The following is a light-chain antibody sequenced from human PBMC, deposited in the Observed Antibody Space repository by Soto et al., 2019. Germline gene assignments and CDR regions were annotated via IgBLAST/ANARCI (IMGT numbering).Light chain of an antibody. V-gene: IGLV7-46*01. CDR1: TGAVTSNHH. J-gene: IGLJ2*01. CDR3: LLSYNAARV. CDR2: DTS. Sequence: QAVVTQEPSLTVSPGGTVTLTCGSSTGAVTSNHHPYWFQQKAGQAPRTLIYDTSNKHSWTPARFSGSLLGDKAAQTLSGAQPEDEAQYYCLLSYNAARVFGGGTQLTVL.